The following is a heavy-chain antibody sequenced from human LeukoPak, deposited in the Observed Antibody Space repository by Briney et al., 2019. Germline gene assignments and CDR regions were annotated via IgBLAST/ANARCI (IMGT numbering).Heavy chain of an antibody. D-gene: IGHD3-9*01. CDR1: GGSISSGGYY. CDR2: IYYSGST. Sequence: PSQTLSLTCTVSGGSISSGGYYWSWIRQHPGKGLEWIGYIYYSGSTYYNPSLKSRVTISVDTSKNQFSLKLSSVTAADTAVYYCASGDYDILTGYYRWGQGTLVTVSS. J-gene: IGHJ4*02. CDR3: ASGDYDILTGYYR. V-gene: IGHV4-31*03.